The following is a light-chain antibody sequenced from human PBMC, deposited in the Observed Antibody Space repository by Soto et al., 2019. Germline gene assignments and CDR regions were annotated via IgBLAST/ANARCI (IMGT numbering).Light chain of an antibody. J-gene: IGKJ1*01. V-gene: IGKV3-20*01. CDR1: QSVSSSY. CDR3: QQYGSSPVT. CDR2: GAS. Sequence: EIVLTQSPGTLSLSPGERATLSCRASQSVSSSYLAWYQQKPGQAPRLLIYGASSRATGIPDRFSGSGSGTDFTRTIGSLEPEDFAVYYCQQYGSSPVTFGKGTKVEIK.